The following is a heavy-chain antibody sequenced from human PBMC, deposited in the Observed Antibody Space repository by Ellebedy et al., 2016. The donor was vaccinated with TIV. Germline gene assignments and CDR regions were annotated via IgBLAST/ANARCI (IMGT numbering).Heavy chain of an antibody. Sequence: MPGGSLRLSCAVYGGSFSGYYWSWIRQPPGKGLEWIGEINHSGSTNYNPSLKSRVTISVDTSKNQFSLKLSSVTAADTAVYYCARGGYSGSYYTFDYWGQGTLVTVSS. D-gene: IGHD1-26*01. CDR2: INHSGST. J-gene: IGHJ4*02. CDR3: ARGGYSGSYYTFDY. V-gene: IGHV4-34*01. CDR1: GGSFSGYY.